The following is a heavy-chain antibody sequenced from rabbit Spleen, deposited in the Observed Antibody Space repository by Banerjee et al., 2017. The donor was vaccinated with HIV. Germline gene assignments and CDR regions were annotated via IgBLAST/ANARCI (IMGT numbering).Heavy chain of an antibody. D-gene: IGHD6-1*01. CDR2: INAVTGKA. CDR3: ARGVCGDAYTTYFNL. J-gene: IGHJ4*01. Sequence: QEQLVESGGGLVKPEGSLKLSCTASGFSFSNKAVMCWVRQAPGKGLEWIACINAVTGKAVYASWAKGRFTFSKTSSTTMTLQMTSMTDADTATYFCARGVCGDAYTTYFNLWGPGTLVTVS. V-gene: IGHV1S45*01. CDR1: GFSFSNKAV.